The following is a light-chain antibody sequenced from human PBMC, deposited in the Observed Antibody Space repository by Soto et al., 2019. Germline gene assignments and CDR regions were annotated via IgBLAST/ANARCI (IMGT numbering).Light chain of an antibody. CDR1: QGISSY. V-gene: IGKV1-39*01. CDR3: QQSYSTPQT. CDR2: AAS. J-gene: IGKJ1*01. Sequence: DIQITQPTSSLSGSVGDRVTITFRASQGISSYLNWYQQKPGKAPKLLIYAASSLQSGVPSRFSGSGSGTDFTLTISSLQPEDFATYYCQQSYSTPQTFGQGTKVDIK.